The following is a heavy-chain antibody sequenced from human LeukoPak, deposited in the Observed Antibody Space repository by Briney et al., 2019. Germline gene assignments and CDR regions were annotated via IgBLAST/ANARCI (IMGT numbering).Heavy chain of an antibody. J-gene: IGHJ4*02. D-gene: IGHD2-2*01. CDR1: GFTFSSYG. Sequence: GGSLRLSCAASGFTFSSYGMHWVRQAPGKGLEWVAVISYDGSNKYYADSVKGRFTISRDNSKNTLYLQMNSLRAEDTAVYYCAKEGIVVVPAATTPLYFDCWGQGTLVTVSS. CDR3: AKEGIVVVPAATTPLYFDC. CDR2: ISYDGSNK. V-gene: IGHV3-30*18.